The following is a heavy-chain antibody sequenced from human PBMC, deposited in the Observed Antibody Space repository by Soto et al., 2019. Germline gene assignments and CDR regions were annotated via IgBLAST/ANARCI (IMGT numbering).Heavy chain of an antibody. V-gene: IGHV3-23*01. D-gene: IGHD1-7*01. CDR1: GFTFSSYA. J-gene: IGHJ5*02. CDR2: ISGSGGST. CDR3: VNGGKGNWNYDWFGP. Sequence: GSLRLTCAASGFTFSSYAMSWVRQAPGKGLEWVSAISGSGGSTYYADSVKGRFTISRDNSKNTLYLQMNSLRAEDTAAYYCVNGGKGNWNYDWFGPWGQGTLVTVSS.